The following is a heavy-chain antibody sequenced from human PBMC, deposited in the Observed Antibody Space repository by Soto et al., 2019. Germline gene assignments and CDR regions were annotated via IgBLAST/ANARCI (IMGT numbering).Heavy chain of an antibody. Sequence: QVQLVQSGAEVKKPGASVKVSCKASGYTFPSYGISWGRQAPGQGLGWMGWISAYNGNTNYAQKLQGRVTMTTDTSTSTAYMELRSLRSDDTAVYYCATIRFLEWLFLFDYWGQGTLVTVSS. CDR2: ISAYNGNT. J-gene: IGHJ4*02. CDR3: ATIRFLEWLFLFDY. D-gene: IGHD3-3*01. CDR1: GYTFPSYG. V-gene: IGHV1-18*01.